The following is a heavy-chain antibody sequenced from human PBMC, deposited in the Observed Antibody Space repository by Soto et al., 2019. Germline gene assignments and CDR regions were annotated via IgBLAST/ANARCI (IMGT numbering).Heavy chain of an antibody. CDR3: ATLLGSHQHYYFGIDV. CDR1: GYSMTSGGYY. CDR2: IYYSGGT. V-gene: IGHV4-31*03. J-gene: IGHJ6*02. Sequence: SETLSLTCTVSGYSMTSGGYYWSWIRHLPGKGLEWIGYIYYSGGTQFNPSLKSRVSMSVDTSKNQFSLRLSSVMAADTAVYYCATLLGSHQHYYFGIDVWGQGTTVTVSS. D-gene: IGHD2-2*01.